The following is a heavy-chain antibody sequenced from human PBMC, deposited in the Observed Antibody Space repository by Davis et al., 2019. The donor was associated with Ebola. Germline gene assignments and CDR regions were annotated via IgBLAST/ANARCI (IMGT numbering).Heavy chain of an antibody. J-gene: IGHJ4*02. CDR3: AREPPITMIVVAADNYYFDY. V-gene: IGHV4-34*01. CDR1: GESFRGYY. Sequence: SETLSLTCAVYGESFRGYYWSWIRQSPGRGLEWIGEINHSGSTNYNPSFKSRVTISVDTSKNQLSLKLNSVTAADTAVYYCAREPPITMIVVAADNYYFDYWGQGTLVTVSS. CDR2: INHSGST. D-gene: IGHD3-22*01.